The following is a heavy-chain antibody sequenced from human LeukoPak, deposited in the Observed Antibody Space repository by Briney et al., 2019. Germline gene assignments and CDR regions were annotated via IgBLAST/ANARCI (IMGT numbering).Heavy chain of an antibody. J-gene: IGHJ4*02. Sequence: GGSLRLSCAASGFTVSSNYMSWVRQAPGKGLEGVANIKKDGSEKYYVDSVKGRFTISRDNAKNSLYLQMNSLRAEDTAVYYCARDSAGGSCMDYWGQGTLVTVSS. V-gene: IGHV3-7*01. CDR3: ARDSAGGSCMDY. CDR2: IKKDGSEK. D-gene: IGHD2-15*01. CDR1: GFTVSSNY.